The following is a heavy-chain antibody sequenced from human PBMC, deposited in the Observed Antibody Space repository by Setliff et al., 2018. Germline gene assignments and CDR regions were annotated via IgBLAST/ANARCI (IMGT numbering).Heavy chain of an antibody. V-gene: IGHV4-4*07. D-gene: IGHD7-27*01. Sequence: SETLSLTCTVSGGSISGYYWTWIRQPAGKGLEWIGRMYGNSNYNPSLKSRVTMSIDMSKNKFSLKLSSVTAADTAVYYCARGPGAATGEGFDIWGQGTMVTVSS. CDR3: ARGPGAATGEGFDI. CDR1: GGSISGYY. J-gene: IGHJ3*02. CDR2: MYGNS.